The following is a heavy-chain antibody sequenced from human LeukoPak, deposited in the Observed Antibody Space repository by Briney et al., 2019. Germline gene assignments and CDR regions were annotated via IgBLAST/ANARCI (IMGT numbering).Heavy chain of an antibody. CDR2: ITGSGALT. CDR1: GFTFSNYA. V-gene: IGHV3-23*01. Sequence: GGSLRLSCAASGFTFSNYAMTWVRQAPGKGLEWVSSITGSGALTYYADSVKGRFTISKDNAMDTLFLQMNSLRADDTAVYYCAKDRVDGSGSQFDSWGQGSLVTVSS. CDR3: AKDRVDGSGSQFDS. J-gene: IGHJ4*02. D-gene: IGHD3-10*01.